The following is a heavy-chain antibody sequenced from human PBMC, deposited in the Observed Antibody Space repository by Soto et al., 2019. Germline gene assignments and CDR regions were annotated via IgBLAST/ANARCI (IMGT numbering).Heavy chain of an antibody. CDR3: ARSLDSTGYFNY. V-gene: IGHV1-69*01. D-gene: IGHD3-22*01. CDR2: IIPISGTA. J-gene: IGHJ4*02. Sequence: QVQLVQSGAEVKKPGSSVKVSCRASGGAFSTYAISWVRQAPGQWLEWMGGIIPISGTANYAQKFQGRVTITADESTSTFYMGLSSLRSEDTAVYYCARSLDSTGYFNYWGQGTLVTVSS. CDR1: GGAFSTYA.